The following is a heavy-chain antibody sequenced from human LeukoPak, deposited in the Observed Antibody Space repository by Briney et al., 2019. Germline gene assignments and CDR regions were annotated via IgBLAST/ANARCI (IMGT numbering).Heavy chain of an antibody. Sequence: GGSLRLSCAASGFTFSSYAMSWVRQAPGKGLEWVPAISGSGGSTYYADSVKGRFTISRDYSKNTLYLQMNSLRAEDTAVYYCAKRTGVTELHFDHWGQGTLVTVSS. J-gene: IGHJ4*02. CDR1: GFTFSSYA. CDR3: AKRTGVTELHFDH. V-gene: IGHV3-23*01. D-gene: IGHD1-7*01. CDR2: ISGSGGST.